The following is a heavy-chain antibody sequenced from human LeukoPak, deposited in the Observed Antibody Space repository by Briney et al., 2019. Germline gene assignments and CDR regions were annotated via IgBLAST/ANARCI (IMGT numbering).Heavy chain of an antibody. CDR2: ISSSGSTI. CDR1: GFTFSDYY. Sequence: GGSLRLSCAASGFTFSDYYMSWIRQAPGKGLEWVSYISSSGSTIYYADSVKGRFTISRDNAKNSLYLQMNSLRAEDTAVYYCARESSGYLSYYYYYMDVWGKGTTVTISS. D-gene: IGHD6-19*01. CDR3: ARESSGYLSYYYYYMDV. V-gene: IGHV3-11*01. J-gene: IGHJ6*03.